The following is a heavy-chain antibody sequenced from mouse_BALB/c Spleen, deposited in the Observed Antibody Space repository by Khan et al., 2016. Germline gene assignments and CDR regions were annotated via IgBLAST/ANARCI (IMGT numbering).Heavy chain of an antibody. V-gene: IGHV14-3*02. CDR3: ASTVVADFDY. Sequence: VQLQQSGAELVKPGASVKLSCTASGFNIKDTYMHWVKQRPEQGLEWIGRIDPANGNTKYDPKFQGKATITADTSSNTAYLHLSSQTSEDPAVYYCASTVVADFDYWGQDPTLTVSS. CDR1: GFNIKDTY. D-gene: IGHD1-1*01. CDR2: IDPANGNT. J-gene: IGHJ2*01.